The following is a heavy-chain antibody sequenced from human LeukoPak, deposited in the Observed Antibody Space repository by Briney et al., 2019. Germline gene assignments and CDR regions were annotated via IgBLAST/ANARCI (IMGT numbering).Heavy chain of an antibody. CDR3: ARGSSWYQPDY. V-gene: IGHV4-34*01. J-gene: IGHJ4*02. D-gene: IGHD6-13*01. CDR1: GGSFSGYY. CDR2: INHSGST. Sequence: SETLSLTCAVYGGSFSGYYWSWIRQPPGKGLEWIGEINHSGSTNYNPSLKSRVTISVDTPKNQFSLKLSSVTAADTAVYYCARGSSWYQPDYWGQGTLVTVSS.